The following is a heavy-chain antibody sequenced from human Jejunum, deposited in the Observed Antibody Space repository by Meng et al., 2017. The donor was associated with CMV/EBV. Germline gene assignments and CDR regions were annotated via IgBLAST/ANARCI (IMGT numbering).Heavy chain of an antibody. V-gene: IGHV3-21*01. J-gene: IGHJ3*02. CDR1: GFTFNRYS. CDR3: ARDRGFGDAFDI. CDR2: ISSSYI. Sequence: EVQLVESGGGLVKPGGSLRLSCAASGFTFNRYSMNWVRQAPGKGLEWVASISSSYIYYGDSVKGRFTISTDNAKNSVYLQMNTLRAEDTAVYYCARDRGFGDAFDIWGQGTVVTVSS. D-gene: IGHD3-10*01.